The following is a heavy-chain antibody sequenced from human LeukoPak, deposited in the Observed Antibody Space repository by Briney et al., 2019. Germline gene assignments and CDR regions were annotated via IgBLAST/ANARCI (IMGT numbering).Heavy chain of an antibody. CDR2: IKQDGSEK. J-gene: IGHJ6*03. CDR3: AIKPPAYYYYMDV. CDR1: GFTFSSYA. V-gene: IGHV3-7*01. Sequence: PGGSLRLSCAASGFTFSSYAMSWVRQAPGKGLEWVANIKQDGSEKYYVDSVKGRFTISRDNAKNSLYLQMNSLRAEDTAVYYCAIKPPAYYYYMDVWGKGTTVTVSS.